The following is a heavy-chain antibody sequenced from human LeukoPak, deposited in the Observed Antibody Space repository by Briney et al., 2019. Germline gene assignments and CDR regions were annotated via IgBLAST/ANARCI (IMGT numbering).Heavy chain of an antibody. V-gene: IGHV3-7*01. J-gene: IGHJ4*02. D-gene: IGHD3-22*01. CDR1: GFTSSSYW. CDR2: IKQDGSEK. CDR3: ARDRSSSGYYYDY. Sequence: GGSLRLSCAASGFTSSSYWMSWVRQAPGKGLEWVANIKQDGSEKYYVDSVKGRFTISRDNAKNSLYLQMNSLRAEDTAVYYCARDRSSSGYYYDYWGQGTLVTVSS.